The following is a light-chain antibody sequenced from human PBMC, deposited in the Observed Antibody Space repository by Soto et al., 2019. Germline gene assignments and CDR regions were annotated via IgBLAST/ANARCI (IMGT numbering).Light chain of an antibody. CDR2: AAS. CDR3: RQRYITLRT. CDR1: QSISSY. V-gene: IGKV1-39*01. J-gene: IGKJ1*01. Sequence: EIQMKQSPASLSASVGDRVTITCRASQSISSYLNWYQQKPGKAPKLLIYAASSLQSGLPSRFSGSGSGTDVTLTIISLQPEDVVTYYCRQRYITLRTFGHGTMVDI.